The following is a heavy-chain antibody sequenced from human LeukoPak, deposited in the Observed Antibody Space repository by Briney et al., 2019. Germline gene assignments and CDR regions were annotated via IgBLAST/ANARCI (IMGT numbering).Heavy chain of an antibody. V-gene: IGHV4-59*01. D-gene: IGHD6-19*01. CDR2: IYYSGST. Sequence: SETLSLTCTVSGGSISSYYWSWIRQPPGKGLELIGYIYYSGSTNYNPSLKSRVTISVDTSKNQFSLKLSSVTAADTAVYYCARAVAVAGTGHFQHWGQGTLVTVYS. CDR1: GGSISSYY. J-gene: IGHJ1*01. CDR3: ARAVAVAGTGHFQH.